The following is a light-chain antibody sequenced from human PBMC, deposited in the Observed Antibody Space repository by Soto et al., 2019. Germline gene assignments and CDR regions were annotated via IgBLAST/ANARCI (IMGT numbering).Light chain of an antibody. CDR3: CSYAGSYTFGV. V-gene: IGLV2-11*01. CDR1: SSDVGGYNY. J-gene: IGLJ1*01. CDR2: DVS. Sequence: QSVLTQPRSVSGCPGQSVTISCTGTSSDVGGYNYVSWYQQHPGKAPKLMIYDVSKRPSGVPDRCSGSKSGNTASLTISGLQAEDEADYYCCSYAGSYTFGVFGTGTKLTVL.